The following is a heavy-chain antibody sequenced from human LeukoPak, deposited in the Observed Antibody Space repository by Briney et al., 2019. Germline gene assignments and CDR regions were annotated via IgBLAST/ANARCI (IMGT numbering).Heavy chain of an antibody. D-gene: IGHD3-16*01. J-gene: IGHJ4*02. CDR1: GFTFEYYA. CDR2: ISGDGSTT. CDR3: AKDTRGKNFFGEFDS. Sequence: PGGSLRLSCAASGFTFEYYAMHWVRQAAGRGLEWVSLISGDGSTTHYADSVKGRFTMSRDNSRNSLYLQMDSLTTVDTALYYCAKDTRGKNFFGEFDSGGQGTLVTVS. V-gene: IGHV3-43*02.